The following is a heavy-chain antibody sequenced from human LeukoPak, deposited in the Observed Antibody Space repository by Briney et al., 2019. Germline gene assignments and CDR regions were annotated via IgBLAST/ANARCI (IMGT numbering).Heavy chain of an antibody. CDR1: GGSVNSGGYY. J-gene: IGHJ4*02. D-gene: IGHD6-19*01. Sequence: SETLSLTYTVSGGSVNSGGYYWSWIRQPPGKGLEWIGYIYHSGSTNYNPSLKSRVTISVYTSKNQFSLKLTSVTDADTAVYYCARLANFGSDWYYFDYWGQGTLVTVSS. CDR2: IYHSGST. V-gene: IGHV4-61*08. CDR3: ARLANFGSDWYYFDY.